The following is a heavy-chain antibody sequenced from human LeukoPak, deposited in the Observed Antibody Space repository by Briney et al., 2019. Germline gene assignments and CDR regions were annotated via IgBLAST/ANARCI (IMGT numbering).Heavy chain of an antibody. V-gene: IGHV5-51*01. CDR3: ATQYSAYDSFDY. D-gene: IGHD5-12*01. J-gene: IGHJ4*02. CDR1: GFTFSNYW. Sequence: GESLKISCKGSGFTFSNYWIGWVRQMPGKDLEWMGIIYPGDSDTRYSPSFQGQVTISADKSISTAYLQWSSLKASDTAMYYCATQYSAYDSFDYWGQGTLVTVSS. CDR2: IYPGDSDT.